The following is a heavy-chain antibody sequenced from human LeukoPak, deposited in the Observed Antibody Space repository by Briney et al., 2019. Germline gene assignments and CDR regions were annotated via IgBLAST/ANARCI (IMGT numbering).Heavy chain of an antibody. CDR3: ARGSIAVAGTRAWY. Sequence: GGSLRLSCIASGFTFSSLRMNWVRQAPGEGLEWDSSISRSSSYIYYADSVKGRFTISRDNAKNSLYLQMNSLRAEDTAVYYCARGSIAVAGTRAWYWGQGTLVTVSS. V-gene: IGHV3-21*01. J-gene: IGHJ4*02. CDR1: GFTFSSLR. D-gene: IGHD6-19*01. CDR2: ISRSSSYI.